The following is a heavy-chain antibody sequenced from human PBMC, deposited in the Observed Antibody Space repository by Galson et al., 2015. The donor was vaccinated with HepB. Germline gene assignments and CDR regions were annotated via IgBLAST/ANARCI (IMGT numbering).Heavy chain of an antibody. V-gene: IGHV1-8*01. D-gene: IGHD1-1*01. J-gene: IGHJ4*02. Sequence: SVKVSCKASGSTFTSYDINWVRQATGQGLEWMGWMNPNRGNTGYAQKFQGRVTMTRNTSISTAYMELSSLRSEDTAVYYCALDWNLLLDYWGQGTLVTVSS. CDR2: MNPNRGNT. CDR3: ALDWNLLLDY. CDR1: GSTFTSYD.